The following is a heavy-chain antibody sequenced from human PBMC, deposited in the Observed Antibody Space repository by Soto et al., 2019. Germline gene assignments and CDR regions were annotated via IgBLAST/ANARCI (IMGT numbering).Heavy chain of an antibody. V-gene: IGHV4-31*03. CDR2: IYYSGST. CDR3: ARGVYSGYDFSSPWFIFDI. Sequence: PSETLSLTCTVSGGSISSGGYYWSWIRQHPGKGLEWIGYIYYSGSTYYNPSLKSRVTISVDTSKNQFSLKLSSVTAADTAVYYCARGVYSGYDFSSPWFIFDIWGQGTMVTVSS. D-gene: IGHD5-12*01. CDR1: GGSISSGGYY. J-gene: IGHJ3*02.